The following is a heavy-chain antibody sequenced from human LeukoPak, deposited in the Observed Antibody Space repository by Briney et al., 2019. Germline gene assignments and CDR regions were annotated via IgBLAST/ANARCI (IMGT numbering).Heavy chain of an antibody. CDR2: IYYSGST. CDR1: DGSISSSSYY. D-gene: IGHD2-2*01. CDR3: ARQLGYSSSSSCYADKVDY. Sequence: SETLSLTCTVSDGSISSSSYYWGWIRQPPGKGLEWIGSIYYSGSTYYNPSLKSRVTISVDTSKNQFSLKLSSVTAADTAVYYCARQLGYSSSSSCYADKVDYWGQGTLVTVSS. J-gene: IGHJ4*02. V-gene: IGHV4-39*01.